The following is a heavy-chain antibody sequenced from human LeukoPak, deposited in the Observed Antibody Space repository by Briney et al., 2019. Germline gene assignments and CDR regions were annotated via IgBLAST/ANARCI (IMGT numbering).Heavy chain of an antibody. Sequence: GASVKVSCKASGGTFSSYAISWVRQAPGQGLEWMGGIIPIFGTANYAQKFQGRVTITTDESTSTAYMELSSLRSEDTAVYYCARDHGKWELGTNWFDPWGQGTLVTVSS. V-gene: IGHV1-69*05. D-gene: IGHD1-26*01. CDR2: IIPIFGTA. CDR3: ARDHGKWELGTNWFDP. CDR1: GGTFSSYA. J-gene: IGHJ5*02.